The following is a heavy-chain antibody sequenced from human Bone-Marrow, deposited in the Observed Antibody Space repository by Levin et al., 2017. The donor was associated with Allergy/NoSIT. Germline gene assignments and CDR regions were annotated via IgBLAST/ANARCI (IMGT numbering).Heavy chain of an antibody. CDR3: ARVGISGYSSSWYGMDV. CDR1: GFIVGATY. V-gene: IGHV3-53*01. CDR2: IYSGGGT. J-gene: IGHJ6*02. D-gene: IGHD6-13*01. Sequence: PGGSLRLSCAASGFIVGATYMSWVRQAPGKALEWVSVIYSGGGTVYADSVKGRFTISRDNSKNTLYLQMNSLRVEETAGYYCARVGISGYSSSWYGMDVWGQGTTVTVSS.